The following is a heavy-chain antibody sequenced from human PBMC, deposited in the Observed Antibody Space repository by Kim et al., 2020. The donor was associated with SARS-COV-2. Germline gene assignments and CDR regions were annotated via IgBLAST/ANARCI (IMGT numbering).Heavy chain of an antibody. Sequence: VKGRLTSSRTNAKNTLYLQMNSVRAEDTAVYYCASTTKVYYYYYYGMDVWGQGTTVTVSS. CDR3: ASTTKVYYYYYYGMDV. J-gene: IGHJ6*02. D-gene: IGHD1-1*01. V-gene: IGHV3-30*01.